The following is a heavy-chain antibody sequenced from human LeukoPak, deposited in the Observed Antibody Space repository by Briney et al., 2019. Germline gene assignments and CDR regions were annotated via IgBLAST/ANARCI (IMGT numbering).Heavy chain of an antibody. Sequence: PGGSLRLSCAASGFTFSSYAMSWVRQAPGKGLEWVAVIWNDGSNKYYADSVKGRFTISRDNSKNTLYLQMNSLRVEDTAVYFCARVTGSSWYIDYWGQGTLVTVSS. CDR3: ARVTGSSWYIDY. CDR2: IWNDGSNK. CDR1: GFTFSSYA. D-gene: IGHD6-13*01. V-gene: IGHV3-33*08. J-gene: IGHJ4*02.